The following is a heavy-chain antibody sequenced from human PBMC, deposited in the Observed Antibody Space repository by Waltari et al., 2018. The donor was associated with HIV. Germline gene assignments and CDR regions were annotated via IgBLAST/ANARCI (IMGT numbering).Heavy chain of an antibody. D-gene: IGHD6-19*01. V-gene: IGHV1-2*02. CDR1: GYTFTGDY. CDR2: INPKSDGT. CDR3: ARDRIAVTGSYYYGMDV. J-gene: IGHJ6*02. Sequence: QVQLVQSGAEVKKPGASVKVSCKASGYTFTGDYMHWVRQAPGQGLEWMGWINPKSDGTNYAQKFQGRVTMTRDTSTSTAYMELSRLRSDDTALYYCARDRIAVTGSYYYGMDVWGQGTTVTVSS.